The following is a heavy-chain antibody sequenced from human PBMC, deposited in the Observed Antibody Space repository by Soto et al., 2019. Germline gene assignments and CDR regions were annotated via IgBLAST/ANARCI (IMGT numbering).Heavy chain of an antibody. D-gene: IGHD2-2*01. CDR2: IWYDGSNK. CDR1: GFTFSSYG. J-gene: IGHJ6*02. CDR3: ARDHCSSTSCFRSYGYYYYGMDV. V-gene: IGHV3-33*01. Sequence: GGSLRLSCAASGFTFSSYGMHWVRQAPGKGLEWVAVIWYDGSNKYYADSVKGRFTISRDNSKNTLYLQMNSLRAEDTAVYYCARDHCSSTSCFRSYGYYYYGMDVWGQGTTVTVSS.